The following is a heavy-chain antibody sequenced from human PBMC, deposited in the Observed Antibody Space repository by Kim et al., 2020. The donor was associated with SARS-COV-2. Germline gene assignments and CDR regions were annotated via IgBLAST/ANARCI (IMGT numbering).Heavy chain of an antibody. CDR2: GGST. CDR3: AKGPVVAN. D-gene: IGHD3-22*01. J-gene: IGHJ4*02. V-gene: IGHV3-23*01. Sequence: GGSTYYADSVKGRFTISRDNSKNTRHLQRSSLRAEDTAVYYCAKGPVVANWGQGTLVTVSS.